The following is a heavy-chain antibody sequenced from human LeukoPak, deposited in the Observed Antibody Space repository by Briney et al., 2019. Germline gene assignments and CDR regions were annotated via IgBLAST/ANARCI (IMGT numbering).Heavy chain of an antibody. J-gene: IGHJ4*02. CDR3: ARDGPNYYDYVWGSYSH. Sequence: ASVKVSCKASGYTFTSYAMHWVRQAPGQRLEWMGWINAGKGNTKYSQKFQGRVTITRDTSASTAYMELSSLRSEDTAVYYCARDGPNYYDYVWGSYSHWGQGTLVTVSS. CDR2: INAGKGNT. V-gene: IGHV1-3*01. CDR1: GYTFTSYA. D-gene: IGHD3-16*01.